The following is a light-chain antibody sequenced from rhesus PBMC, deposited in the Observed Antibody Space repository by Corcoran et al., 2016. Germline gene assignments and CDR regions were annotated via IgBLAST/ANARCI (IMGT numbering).Light chain of an antibody. CDR2: AAS. Sequence: DIQLTQSPSSLSASVGDSVTITCQASQGISSWLDWYQHEPGKAPKLLILAASTVKSGVPSRFRGSGVGTDFTLTISSLQPEDFATNYCQKHNSYPRTFGQGTKVEIK. J-gene: IGKJ1*01. CDR3: QKHNSYPRT. CDR1: QGISSW. V-gene: IGKV1-33*02.